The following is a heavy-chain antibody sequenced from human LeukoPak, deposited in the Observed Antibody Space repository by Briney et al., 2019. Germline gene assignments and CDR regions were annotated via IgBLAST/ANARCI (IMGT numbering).Heavy chain of an antibody. D-gene: IGHD4-17*01. J-gene: IGHJ4*02. Sequence: PSETLSLTCTVSGSSISGYYWSWIRQPAGKALEWLGRVYITGVTKYNPSFESRVTMSVDTSKNHFSLKLNSVTAADTAVYYCARGRDYLDDYWGQGTLVTVSS. CDR1: GSSISGYY. CDR3: ARGRDYLDDY. V-gene: IGHV4-4*07. CDR2: VYITGVT.